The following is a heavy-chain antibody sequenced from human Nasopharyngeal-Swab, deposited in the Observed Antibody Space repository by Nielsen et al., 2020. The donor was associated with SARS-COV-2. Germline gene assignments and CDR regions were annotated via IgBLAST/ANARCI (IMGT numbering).Heavy chain of an antibody. D-gene: IGHD6-19*01. Sequence: SETLSLTCTVSGGSFSDYYWSWIRQPPGKGLEWIGEINHSGSTNYNPSLKSRVTISVDTSKNQFSLKLSSVTAADTAVYYCARGSYSSGWYRVWYFDLWGRGTLVTVSS. CDR3: ARGSYSSGWYRVWYFDL. V-gene: IGHV4-34*01. CDR1: GGSFSDYY. CDR2: INHSGST. J-gene: IGHJ2*01.